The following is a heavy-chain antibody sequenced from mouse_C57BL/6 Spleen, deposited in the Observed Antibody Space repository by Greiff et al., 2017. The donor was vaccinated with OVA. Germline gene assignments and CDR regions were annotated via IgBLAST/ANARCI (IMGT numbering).Heavy chain of an antibody. D-gene: IGHD2-1*01. J-gene: IGHJ4*01. CDR1: GFTFSDYY. CDR3: ARGGNYAGGYAMDY. CDR2: INYDGSST. Sequence: EVKLVESEGGLVQPGSSMKLSCTASGFTFSDYYMAWVRQVPEKGLEWVANINYDGSSTYYLDSLKSRFIISRDNAKNILYLQMSSLKSEDTATYYCARGGNYAGGYAMDYWGQGTSVTVSS. V-gene: IGHV5-16*01.